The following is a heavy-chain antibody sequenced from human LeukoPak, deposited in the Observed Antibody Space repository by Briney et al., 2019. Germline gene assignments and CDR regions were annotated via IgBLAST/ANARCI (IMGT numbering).Heavy chain of an antibody. CDR2: IHYSGST. V-gene: IGHV4-59*01. Sequence: PSETLSLTCTVSGGSISSYYWSWIRQPPGKGLEWIGYIHYSGSTHYNPSLKSRVTISVDTSKNQVSLKLRSVTAADTAVYYCARTTEGYAGGPGYSYYYYMDVWGKGATVTISS. CDR3: ARTTEGYAGGPGYSYYYYMDV. D-gene: IGHD5-12*01. CDR1: GGSISSYY. J-gene: IGHJ6*03.